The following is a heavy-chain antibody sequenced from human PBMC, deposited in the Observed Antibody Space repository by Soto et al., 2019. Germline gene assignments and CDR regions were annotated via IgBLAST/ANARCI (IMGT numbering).Heavy chain of an antibody. J-gene: IGHJ4*02. Sequence: GGSLRLSCAASGFSFSSYAMSWVRQAPGKGLEWVSAISGSGGSTYYADSVKGRFTISRDNSKNTLYLQMNSLRAEDTAVYYCAKPPGIAAAGTVDYWGQGTLVTVSS. CDR1: GFSFSSYA. V-gene: IGHV3-23*01. CDR3: AKPPGIAAAGTVDY. CDR2: ISGSGGST. D-gene: IGHD6-13*01.